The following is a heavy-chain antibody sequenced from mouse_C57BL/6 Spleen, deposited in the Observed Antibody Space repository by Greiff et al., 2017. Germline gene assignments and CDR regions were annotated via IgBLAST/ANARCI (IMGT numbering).Heavy chain of an antibody. V-gene: IGHV1-4*01. CDR2: INPSSGYT. CDR1: GYTFTSYT. J-gene: IGHJ4*01. CDR3: ARPVYDGKAMDY. D-gene: IGHD2-1*01. Sequence: VQLQQSGAELARPGASVKMSCKASGYTFTSYTMHWVKQRPGQGLEWIGYINPSSGYTKYNQKFKDKATLTADKSSSPAYMQLSSLTSEDSAVYYCARPVYDGKAMDYWGQGTSVTVSS.